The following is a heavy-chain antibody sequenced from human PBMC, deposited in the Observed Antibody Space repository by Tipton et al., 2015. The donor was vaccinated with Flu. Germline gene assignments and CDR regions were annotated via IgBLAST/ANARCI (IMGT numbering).Heavy chain of an antibody. V-gene: IGHV3-33*06. J-gene: IGHJ6*02. CDR3: AKGAHHYYYGMDV. CDR1: GFTFSSYG. Sequence: LSLTCAASGFTFSSYGMHWVRQAPGKGLEWVAVIWYDGSNKYYADSVKGRFTISRDNSKNTLYLQMNSLRAEDTAVYYCAKGAHHYYYGMDVWGQGTTVTVSS. CDR2: IWYDGSNK.